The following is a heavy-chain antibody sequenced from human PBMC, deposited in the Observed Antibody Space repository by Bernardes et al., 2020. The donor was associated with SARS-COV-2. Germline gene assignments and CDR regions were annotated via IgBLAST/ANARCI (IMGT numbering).Heavy chain of an antibody. Sequence: RGSLSLSCAASGFTFSSSAMSWVRQTAGKGLEWVSFISSSGGSTNYADSVRGRFTISRDNSKNTLYLQTNNLRAEDTAVYYCANHRYSGAFDIWGQGTLVTVSS. CDR2: ISSSGGST. CDR3: ANHRYSGAFDI. J-gene: IGHJ3*02. D-gene: IGHD2-15*01. V-gene: IGHV3-23*01. CDR1: GFTFSSSA.